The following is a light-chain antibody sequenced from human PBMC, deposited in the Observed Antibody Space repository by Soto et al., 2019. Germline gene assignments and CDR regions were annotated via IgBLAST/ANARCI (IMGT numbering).Light chain of an antibody. Sequence: QSALTQPASVSGSPGQSITISCTGTSSDVGGYNYVSWYQHHPGKAPKLIILEVSHRPSGVSNRFSGSKSGNTASLTISGLQTEDEADYSCTSYTRTRNLLFGGGTQLTVL. CDR1: SSDVGGYNY. V-gene: IGLV2-14*01. J-gene: IGLJ7*01. CDR2: EVS. CDR3: TSYTRTRNLL.